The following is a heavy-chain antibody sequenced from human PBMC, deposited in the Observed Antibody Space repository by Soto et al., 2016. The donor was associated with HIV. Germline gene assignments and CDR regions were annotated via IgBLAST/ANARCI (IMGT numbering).Heavy chain of an antibody. V-gene: IGHV3-33*01. CDR1: GFTFSSYG. J-gene: IGHJ6*02. CDR2: IWYDGSNK. CDR3: ARDQGRDYYYGMDV. Sequence: VQLVESGGGVVQPGRSLRLSCAASGFTFSSYGMHWVRQAPGKGLEWVAVIWYDGSNKYYADSVKGRFTISRDNSKNTLYLQMNSLRAEDTAVYYCARDQGRDYYYGMDVWGQGPRSPSP.